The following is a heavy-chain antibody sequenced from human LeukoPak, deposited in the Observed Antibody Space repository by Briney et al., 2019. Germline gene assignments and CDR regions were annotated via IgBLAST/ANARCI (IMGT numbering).Heavy chain of an antibody. CDR3: ARRAGAYTHPYDY. Sequence: GGSLRLSCTASGFTFSGSWLSWVRQAPGRGLEWVASINQDGGHKHYVDSLKGRFTISIDNSKNTLYLQMNSLRAEDTAVYYCARRAGAYTHPYDYWGQGTLVTVSS. D-gene: IGHD3-16*01. CDR1: GFTFSGSW. J-gene: IGHJ4*02. CDR2: INQDGGHK. V-gene: IGHV3-7*03.